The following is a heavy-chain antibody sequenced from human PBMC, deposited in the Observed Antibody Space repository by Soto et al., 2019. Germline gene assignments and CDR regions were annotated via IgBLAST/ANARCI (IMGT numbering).Heavy chain of an antibody. J-gene: IGHJ6*02. Sequence: SVKVSCKASGGPFDNYAVSWVRQAPGQGLEWMGGIIPMFETVNYAQRFQGRLTIAADESTNTAYMELTSLTSADTAIYFCARGLRTGNYGMDVWGQGTTVTVSS. CDR2: IIPMFETV. CDR1: GGPFDNYA. V-gene: IGHV1-69*13. CDR3: ARGLRTGNYGMDV. D-gene: IGHD2-15*01.